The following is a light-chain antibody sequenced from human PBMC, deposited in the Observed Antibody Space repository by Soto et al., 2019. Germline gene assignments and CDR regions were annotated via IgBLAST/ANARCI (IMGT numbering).Light chain of an antibody. CDR2: DVS. CDR3: SSYTTSSTLYV. Sequence: HSALTQPASVSGSPGQSITISCTRTSSDVGGYNYVSWYQQHPGKAPKLMIYDVSNRPSGVSNRFSGSKSGNTASLTISGLQAEDEAAYYCSSYTTSSTLYVFGTGTRSPS. V-gene: IGLV2-14*01. J-gene: IGLJ1*01. CDR1: SSDVGGYNY.